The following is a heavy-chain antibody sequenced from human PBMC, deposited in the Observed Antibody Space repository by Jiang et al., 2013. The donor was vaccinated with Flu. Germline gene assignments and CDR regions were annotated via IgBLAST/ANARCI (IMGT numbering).Heavy chain of an antibody. CDR3: ASPAHYGSGSYPYYYYYYMDV. Sequence: GAEVKKPGSSVKVSCKASGGTFSSYAISWVRQAPGQGLEWMGGIIPIFGTANYAQKFQGRVTITADESTSTAYMELSSLRSEDTAVYYCASPAHYGSGSYPYYYYYYMDVWGKGTTVTVSS. J-gene: IGHJ6*03. D-gene: IGHD3-10*01. V-gene: IGHV1-69*01. CDR1: GGTFSSYA. CDR2: IIPIFGTA.